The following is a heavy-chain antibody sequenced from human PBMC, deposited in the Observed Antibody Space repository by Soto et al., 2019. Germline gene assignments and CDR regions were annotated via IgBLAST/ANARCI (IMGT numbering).Heavy chain of an antibody. CDR1: GFTFSNYG. CDR2: ISYEGGTQ. V-gene: IGHV3-30*18. Sequence: GGSLRLSCAASGFTFSNYGMHWVRQAPGKGLEWVTVISYEGGTQYYADSVRGRFTISRDNSKNTLNLQMNSLRAEDTAVYYCAKEGTPKVSNNLDYWGQGTLVTVSS. J-gene: IGHJ4*02. CDR3: AKEGTPKVSNNLDY. D-gene: IGHD1-1*01.